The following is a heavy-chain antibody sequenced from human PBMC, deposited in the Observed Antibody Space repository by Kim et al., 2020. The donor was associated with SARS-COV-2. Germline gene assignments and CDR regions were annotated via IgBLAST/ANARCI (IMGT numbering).Heavy chain of an antibody. CDR3: ATAPLSSSSDY. V-gene: IGHV1-24*01. CDR2: FDPDDGET. CDR1: GYTLTELS. D-gene: IGHD6-13*01. Sequence: ASVKVSCKVSGYTLTELSMHWVRQAPGKVLEWMGGFDPDDGETIYAQKFQGRVTMTEDTSTYTAYMELSSLSSVYTAVYYCATAPLSSSSDYWCQGTLVTVSS. J-gene: IGHJ4*02.